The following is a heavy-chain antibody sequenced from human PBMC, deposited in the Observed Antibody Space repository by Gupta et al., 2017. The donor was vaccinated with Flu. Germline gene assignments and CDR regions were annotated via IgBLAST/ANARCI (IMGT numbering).Heavy chain of an antibody. CDR2: ISTHNGDT. D-gene: IGHD2-8*01. Sequence: QVHLVQSETEVKKPGASVKVSCKASGYSFSDYPMSWVRQAPGQGLEWMGWISTHNGDTSYAQDLQGRITMTTDTSTSTVFMELRSLRSDDTAVYYCARKPYGTNAFDYWGQGTLVSVSS. J-gene: IGHJ4*02. CDR1: GYSFSDYP. CDR3: ARKPYGTNAFDY. V-gene: IGHV1-18*01.